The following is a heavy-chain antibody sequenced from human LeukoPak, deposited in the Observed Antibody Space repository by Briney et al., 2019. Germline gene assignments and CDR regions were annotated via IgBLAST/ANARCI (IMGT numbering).Heavy chain of an antibody. CDR1: GGSFSGYY. V-gene: IGHV4-34*01. CDR2: INHSGST. CDR3: ARGQSWLDP. Sequence: SSETLSLTCAVYGGSFSGYYWSWIRQPPGKGLEWIGEINHSGSTNYNPSLKSRVTISVDTSKNQFSLKLSSVTAADTAVYYCARGQSWLDPWGQGTLVTVSS. J-gene: IGHJ5*02.